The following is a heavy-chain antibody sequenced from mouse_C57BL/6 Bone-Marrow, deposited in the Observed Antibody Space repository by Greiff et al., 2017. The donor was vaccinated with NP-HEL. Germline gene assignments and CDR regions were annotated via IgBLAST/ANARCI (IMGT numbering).Heavy chain of an antibody. Sequence: VQLQQSGPELVKPGASVKISCKASGYAFSDSWMNWVKQRHGKGLEWIGRIYPGDGDTNYNGKFKGKATLTADKSSSTAYMQLRSLTSEDTAVYVCARLGRKCFDYWGQGTTLTVSA. CDR3: ARLGRKCFDY. J-gene: IGHJ2*01. V-gene: IGHV1-82*01. D-gene: IGHD4-1*01. CDR2: IYPGDGDT. CDR1: GYAFSDSW.